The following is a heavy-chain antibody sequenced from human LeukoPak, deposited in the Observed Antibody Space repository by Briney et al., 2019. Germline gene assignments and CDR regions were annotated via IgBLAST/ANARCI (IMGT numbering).Heavy chain of an antibody. CDR2: IYYSGST. CDR3: ARGEGVVPTDY. CDR1: GGSISSSSYY. J-gene: IGHJ4*02. Sequence: SETLSLTCTVSGGSISSSSYYWGWIRQPPGKGLEWIGSIYYSGSTYYNPSLKSRVTISVDTSKNQFSLKLSSVTAADTAVYYCARGEGVVPTDYWGQGTLVTVSS. D-gene: IGHD2-2*01. V-gene: IGHV4-39*01.